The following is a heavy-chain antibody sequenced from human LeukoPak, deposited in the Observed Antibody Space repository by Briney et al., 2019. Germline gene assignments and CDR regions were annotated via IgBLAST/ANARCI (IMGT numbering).Heavy chain of an antibody. V-gene: IGHV3-30*18. CDR1: GFTFSSYG. CDR2: ISYDGSNK. CDR3: AKDFSSFDY. D-gene: IGHD3-3*02. J-gene: IGHJ4*02. Sequence: GRSLRLSCAASGFTFSSYGMHWVRQAPGKGLEWVAVISYDGSNKYYADSVKGRFTISGDNSKNTLYLQMNSLRAEDTAVYYCAKDFSSFDYWGQGTLVTVSS.